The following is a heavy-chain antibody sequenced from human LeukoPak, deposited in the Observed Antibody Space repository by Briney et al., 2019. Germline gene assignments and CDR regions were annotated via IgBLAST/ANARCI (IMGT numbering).Heavy chain of an antibody. Sequence: GGSLRLSCGASGFTFSDYGMNWVRQAPGKGLEWVSYISAGSTMILYANSVKGRFTISRDNANNSLYLQMNSLRAEDTAVYFCAKSRSGSANWALQIFDNWGQGTLVTVSS. J-gene: IGHJ4*02. D-gene: IGHD1-1*01. CDR3: AKSRSGSANWALQIFDN. CDR1: GFTFSDYG. V-gene: IGHV3-48*04. CDR2: ISAGSTMI.